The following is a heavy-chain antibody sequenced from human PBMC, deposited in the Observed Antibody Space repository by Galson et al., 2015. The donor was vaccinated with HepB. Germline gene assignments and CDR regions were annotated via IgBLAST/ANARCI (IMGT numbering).Heavy chain of an antibody. CDR1: GFTVSSNY. Sequence: SLRLSCAASGFTVSSNYMSWVRQAPGKGLEWVSVICSGGSTYYADSVKGRFTISRDNSKNTLYLQMNSLRAEDTAVYYCARPSSYYYDSSGYPDAFDIWGQGTMVTVSS. CDR2: ICSGGST. J-gene: IGHJ3*02. V-gene: IGHV3-66*04. D-gene: IGHD3-22*01. CDR3: ARPSSYYYDSSGYPDAFDI.